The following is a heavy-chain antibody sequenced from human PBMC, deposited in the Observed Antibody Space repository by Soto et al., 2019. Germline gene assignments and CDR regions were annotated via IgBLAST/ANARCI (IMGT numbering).Heavy chain of an antibody. Sequence: EVQLLESGGGLVQPGGSLRLSCAASGFTFSSYAMSWVRQAPGKGLEWVSAISGSGGSTYYADSVKGRFTISRDNSKNTLYLQMNSLRAEDTAVYYCAKIFSGYEQPSYYFDYWGQGTLVTVSS. CDR3: AKIFSGYEQPSYYFDY. CDR1: GFTFSSYA. D-gene: IGHD5-12*01. CDR2: ISGSGGST. J-gene: IGHJ4*02. V-gene: IGHV3-23*01.